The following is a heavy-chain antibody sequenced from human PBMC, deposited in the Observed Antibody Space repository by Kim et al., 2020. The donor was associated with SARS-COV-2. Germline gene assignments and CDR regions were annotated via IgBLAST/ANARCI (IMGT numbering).Heavy chain of an antibody. D-gene: IGHD3-10*01. V-gene: IGHV4-30-2*04. J-gene: IGHJ4*02. CDR3: ARAIYGSGSFIFDY. Sequence: IPSLKSRVTLSVDPSKKQCSLKLSSVTATDTAVYYCARAIYGSGSFIFDYWGQGTLVTVSS.